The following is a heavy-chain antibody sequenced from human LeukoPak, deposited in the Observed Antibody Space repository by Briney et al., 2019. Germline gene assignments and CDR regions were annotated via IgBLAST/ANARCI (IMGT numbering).Heavy chain of an antibody. CDR1: GYTFTSYY. Sequence: ASVKVSCKASGYTFTSYYMHWVRQAPGQGLEWMGIINPSGGSTSYAQKFQGRVTMTRDTSTSTVYMELSSLRSEDTAVYYCARATTHYDFWSGWVRGGSFDYWGQGTLVTVSS. D-gene: IGHD3-3*01. CDR2: INPSGGST. CDR3: ARATTHYDFWSGWVRGGSFDY. J-gene: IGHJ4*02. V-gene: IGHV1-46*03.